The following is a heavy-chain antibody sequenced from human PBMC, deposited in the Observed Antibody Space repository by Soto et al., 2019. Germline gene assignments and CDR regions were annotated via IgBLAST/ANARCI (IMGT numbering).Heavy chain of an antibody. D-gene: IGHD1-26*01. V-gene: IGHV3-33*01. CDR2: LWYHGSDK. J-gene: IGHJ4*02. CDR3: AREQGGQSGNSIFDS. Sequence: RHAPGKLLEWVAVLWYHGSDKFCADAVKGRFTISRDNSKNTLYLQMNSLRAEDTAVYYCAREQGGQSGNSIFDSWCWGTPVT.